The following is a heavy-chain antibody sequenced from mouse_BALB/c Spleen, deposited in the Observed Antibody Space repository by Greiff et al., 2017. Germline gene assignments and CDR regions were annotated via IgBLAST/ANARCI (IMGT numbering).Heavy chain of an antibody. J-gene: IGHJ4*01. Sequence: QVQLQQPGAELVRPGASVKLSCKASGYTFTSYWINWVKQRPGQGLEWIGNIYPSDSYTNYNQKFKDKATLTVDKSSSTAYMQLSSPTSEDSAVYYCTRFLHYGYYAMDDWGQGTSVTVSS. D-gene: IGHD1-2*01. CDR1: GYTFTSYW. CDR3: TRFLHYGYYAMDD. V-gene: IGHV1-69*02. CDR2: IYPSDSYT.